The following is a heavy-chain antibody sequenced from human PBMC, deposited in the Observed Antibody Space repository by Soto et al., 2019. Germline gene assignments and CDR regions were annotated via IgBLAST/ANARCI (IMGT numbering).Heavy chain of an antibody. CDR3: ARARPGAYFDY. J-gene: IGHJ4*02. CDR1: EFTFSNYW. Sequence: PGGSLSLSFEASEFTFSNYWMSWVRQAPGEGLEWVAIMKEDGSETYYVDSVKGRFTISRDNAKNSLHLQMNSLRVEDTAVYYCARARPGAYFDYWGQGTLVTVSS. CDR2: MKEDGSET. V-gene: IGHV3-7*01.